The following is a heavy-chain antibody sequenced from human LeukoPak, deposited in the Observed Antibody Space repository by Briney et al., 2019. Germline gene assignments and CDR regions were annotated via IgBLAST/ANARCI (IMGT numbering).Heavy chain of an antibody. CDR1: GFTFSSYG. CDR2: IRYDGSNK. D-gene: IGHD5-18*01. J-gene: IGHJ4*02. Sequence: GGSLRLSCAASGFTFSSYGMHWVRQAPGKGLEWVAFIRYDGSNKYYADSVKGRFTISRDNSKNTLYLQMNSLRAEDTAVYYCASEGIGYPFDYWGQGTLVTVSS. V-gene: IGHV3-30*02. CDR3: ASEGIGYPFDY.